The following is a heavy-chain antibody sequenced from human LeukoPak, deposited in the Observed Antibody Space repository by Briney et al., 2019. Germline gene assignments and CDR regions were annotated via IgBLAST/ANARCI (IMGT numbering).Heavy chain of an antibody. CDR3: ARECWREYSYGRGCYFDY. CDR2: INPSGGST. CDR1: GYTFTSYY. V-gene: IGHV1-46*01. J-gene: IGHJ4*02. Sequence: GASVKVSCKASGYTFTSYYMHWVRQAPGQGLEWMGIINPSGGSTSCAQKFQGRVTMTRDMSTSTVYMELSSLRSEDTAVYYCARECWREYSYGRGCYFDYWGQGTLVTVSS. D-gene: IGHD5-18*01.